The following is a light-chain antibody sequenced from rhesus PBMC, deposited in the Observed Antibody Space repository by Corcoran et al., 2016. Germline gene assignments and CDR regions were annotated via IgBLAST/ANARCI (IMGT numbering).Light chain of an antibody. CDR2: AAS. CDR3: LQDYSVPGT. J-gene: IGKJ1*01. Sequence: DIQMTQSPSSLSASVGDRVTGTFRASQGINRELSWYQQKSGKAPSLLISAASSLQTGVSSRFSGSGSGTDYTLTIDSLQSEDVATYFCLQDYSVPGTFGQGAKVEIK. V-gene: IGKV1-94*01. CDR1: QGINRE.